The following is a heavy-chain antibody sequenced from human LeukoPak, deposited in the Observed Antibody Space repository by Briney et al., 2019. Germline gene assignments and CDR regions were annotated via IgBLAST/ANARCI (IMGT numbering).Heavy chain of an antibody. CDR3: VLTFGSGSYGGYLNY. D-gene: IGHD3-10*01. CDR1: GFTFSSYS. CDR2: INWNGGST. V-gene: IGHV3-20*01. J-gene: IGHJ4*02. Sequence: GGSLRLSCAASGFTFSSYSMNWVRQAPGKGLEWVSGINWNGGSTDYADSVKGRFTISRDNAKNSVYLQMSSLRVEDTALYHCVLTFGSGSYGGYLNYWGQGTLVTVSS.